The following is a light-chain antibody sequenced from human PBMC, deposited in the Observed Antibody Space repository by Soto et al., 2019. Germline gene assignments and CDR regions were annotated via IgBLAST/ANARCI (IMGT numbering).Light chain of an antibody. CDR1: QSVSTY. CDR2: SAS. Sequence: EIVMTQSPATLSVSPGEGATLSCRASQSVSTYLAWYQLKPGQAPRLLIYSASTRATGIPARFSGGGSGTEFTLTISSLQSEDFAVYICQQYNDWPPRWTFGQGTKVEIK. J-gene: IGKJ1*01. CDR3: QQYNDWPPRWT. V-gene: IGKV3-15*01.